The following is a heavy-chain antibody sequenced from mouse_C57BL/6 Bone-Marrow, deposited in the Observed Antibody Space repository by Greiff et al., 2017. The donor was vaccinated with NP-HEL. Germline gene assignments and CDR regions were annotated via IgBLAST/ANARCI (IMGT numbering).Heavy chain of an antibody. Sequence: LVKPGASVKISCKASGYAFSSSWMNWVKQRPGKGLEWIGRIYPGDGDTNYNGKFKGKATLTADKSSSTAYMQLSSLTSEDSAVYFCASYAMDYWGQGTSVTVSS. CDR1: GYAFSSSW. V-gene: IGHV1-82*01. CDR3: ASYAMDY. J-gene: IGHJ4*01. CDR2: IYPGDGDT.